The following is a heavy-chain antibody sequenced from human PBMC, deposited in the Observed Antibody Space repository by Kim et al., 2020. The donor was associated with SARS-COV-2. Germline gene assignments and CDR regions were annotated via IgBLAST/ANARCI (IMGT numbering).Heavy chain of an antibody. V-gene: IGHV3-33*01. CDR1: GFTFSSYG. CDR3: ARDNAFGYYYGSGSYFLPDY. D-gene: IGHD3-10*01. Sequence: GGSLRLSCAASGFTFSSYGMHWVRQAPGKGLEWVAVIWYDGSNKYYADSVKGRFTISRDNSKNTLYLQMNSLRAEDTAVYYCARDNAFGYYYGSGSYFLPDYWGQGTLVTVSS. J-gene: IGHJ4*02. CDR2: IWYDGSNK.